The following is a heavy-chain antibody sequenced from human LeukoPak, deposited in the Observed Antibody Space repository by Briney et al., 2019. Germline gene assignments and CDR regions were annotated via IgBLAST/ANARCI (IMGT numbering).Heavy chain of an antibody. Sequence: GGSLRLSCAASGFTFSSYAMSWVRQAPGKGLEWVSAISGSGGSTYYADSAKGRFTISRDNSKNTLYLQMNSLRAEDTAVYYCAKDGDIVVVVAAYFDYWGQGTLVTVSS. CDR1: GFTFSSYA. CDR3: AKDGDIVVVVAAYFDY. D-gene: IGHD2-15*01. CDR2: ISGSGGST. J-gene: IGHJ4*02. V-gene: IGHV3-23*01.